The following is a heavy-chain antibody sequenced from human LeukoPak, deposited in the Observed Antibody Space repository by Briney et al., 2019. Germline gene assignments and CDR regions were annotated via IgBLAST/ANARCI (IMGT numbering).Heavy chain of an antibody. CDR1: GCTFTSYA. Sequence: ASVKVSCKASGCTFTSYAMHWVRQAPGQRLEWMGWINAGNGNTKYSQKFQGRVTITRDTSASTAYMELSSLRSEDTAVYYCAREGIAVAGFDYWGQGTLVTVSS. CDR2: INAGNGNT. CDR3: AREGIAVAGFDY. J-gene: IGHJ4*02. D-gene: IGHD6-19*01. V-gene: IGHV1-3*01.